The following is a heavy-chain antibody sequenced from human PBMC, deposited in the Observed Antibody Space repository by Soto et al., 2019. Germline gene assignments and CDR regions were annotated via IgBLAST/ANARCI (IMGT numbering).Heavy chain of an antibody. Sequence: QLQLVQSGAEVKKPGSSVKVSCKASGGTFSSYAISWVRQAPGQGLEWMGGIIPIVGTANYAQKFQGRVTITADESTSTGYMELSSLRTEDTAVYYCARGGVGAEYPIDYWGQGTLVTVSS. V-gene: IGHV1-69*01. CDR1: GGTFSSYA. CDR3: ARGGVGAEYPIDY. CDR2: IIPIVGTA. J-gene: IGHJ4*02. D-gene: IGHD1-26*01.